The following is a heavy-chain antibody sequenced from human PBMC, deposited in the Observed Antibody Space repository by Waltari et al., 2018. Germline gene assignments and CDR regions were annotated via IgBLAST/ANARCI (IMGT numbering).Heavy chain of an antibody. CDR2: ISGSSTYI. V-gene: IGHV3-21*01. D-gene: IGHD1-20*01. J-gene: IGHJ4*02. Sequence: EVQLVESGGGLVKPGGSLRLSCAASGFTFSSYSMNWVRQAPGKGLEGVSSISGSSTYIYYADSVKGRFTISRDNAKKSLYLQMNSLRAEDTAVYYCARDPAITAPSDYWGQGTLVTVSS. CDR3: ARDPAITAPSDY. CDR1: GFTFSSYS.